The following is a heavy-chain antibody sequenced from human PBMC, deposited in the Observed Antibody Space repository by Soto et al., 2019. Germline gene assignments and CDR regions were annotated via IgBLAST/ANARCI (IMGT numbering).Heavy chain of an antibody. Sequence: QVTVKESGPVLVKPTETLTLTCTVSGFSLSNAGLGVSWIRQPPGKALEWLAHIFSNDEKSYSTSLKSRLTISKDTSKSQVVLTMPTMDPVDTATYYCASTYSTSWYWFDPWGQGTLVTVSS. V-gene: IGHV2-26*04. CDR3: ASTYSTSWYWFDP. J-gene: IGHJ5*02. CDR1: GFSLSNAGLG. D-gene: IGHD6-13*01. CDR2: IFSNDEK.